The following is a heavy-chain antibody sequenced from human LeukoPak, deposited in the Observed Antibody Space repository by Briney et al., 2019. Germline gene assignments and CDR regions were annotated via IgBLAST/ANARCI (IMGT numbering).Heavy chain of an antibody. Sequence: SVKVSCKASGGTFSSYAISWVRQAPGQGLEWMGGIIPIFGTANYAQKFQGRVTITTDESTSTAYMELSSLRSEDTAVYYCARAYSSSWYRIDAFDIWGQGTMVTVSS. J-gene: IGHJ3*02. D-gene: IGHD6-13*01. V-gene: IGHV1-69*05. CDR1: GGTFSSYA. CDR3: ARAYSSSWYRIDAFDI. CDR2: IIPIFGTA.